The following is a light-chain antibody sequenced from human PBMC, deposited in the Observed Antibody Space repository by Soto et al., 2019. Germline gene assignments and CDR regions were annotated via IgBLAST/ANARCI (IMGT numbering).Light chain of an antibody. Sequence: DIQMTQSPSSLSASVGDSVTITCRASQSISRYLNWYQLKPGKAPKLLIYAASGLQSGVPSRFSGRGSGTDFTLTISSLQPEDYATYYCQESNSSPMYTFGQGTKLEIK. J-gene: IGKJ2*01. CDR3: QESNSSPMYT. CDR1: QSISRY. CDR2: AAS. V-gene: IGKV1-39*01.